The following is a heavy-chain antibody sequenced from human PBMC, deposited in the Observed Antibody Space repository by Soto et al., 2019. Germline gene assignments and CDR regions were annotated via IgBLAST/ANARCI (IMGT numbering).Heavy chain of an antibody. CDR1: GYTLTGYY. V-gene: IGHV1-2*04. D-gene: IGHD6-13*01. Sequence: QVQLVQSGAEVKKHGSSVKVACKACGYTLTGYYMHCVRQAPGQGLEWMGWIHPNSGGTNYAQKFQGWVTMTRDTSISTAYMELSRLRSDDTAVYYCARVQDGSAAGSDDAFDIWGQGTMVTVSS. CDR3: ARVQDGSAAGSDDAFDI. CDR2: IHPNSGGT. J-gene: IGHJ3*02.